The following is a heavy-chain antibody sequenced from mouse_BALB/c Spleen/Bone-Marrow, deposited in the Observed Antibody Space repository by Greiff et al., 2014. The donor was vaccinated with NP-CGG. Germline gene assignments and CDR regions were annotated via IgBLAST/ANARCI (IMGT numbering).Heavy chain of an antibody. V-gene: IGHV14-3*02. D-gene: IGHD1-1*01. J-gene: IGHJ4*01. CDR1: GFNIKDTY. Sequence: EVQLQQSGAELVKPGASVKLSCTASGFNIKDTYMHWVKQRPEQGLGWIGRIDPANGNTNYDPRFQGKATITADTSSNTAYLQLSSLTSEDTAVYYCARYGGRYYAMDYWGQGTSVTVSS. CDR3: ARYGGRYYAMDY. CDR2: IDPANGNT.